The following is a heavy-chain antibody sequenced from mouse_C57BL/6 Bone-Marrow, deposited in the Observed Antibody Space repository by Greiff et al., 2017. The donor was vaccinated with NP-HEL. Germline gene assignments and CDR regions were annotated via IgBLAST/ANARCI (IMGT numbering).Heavy chain of an antibody. Sequence: QVQLKQSGAELARPGASVKMSCKASSYTFTSYTMHWVKQRPGQGLEWIGYINPSSGYTKYNQKFKDKATLTADKSSSTAYMQLSSLTSEDSAVYYCASEGDGYLFAYWGQGTLVTVSA. CDR1: SYTFTSYT. V-gene: IGHV1-4*01. CDR3: ASEGDGYLFAY. D-gene: IGHD2-3*01. J-gene: IGHJ3*01. CDR2: INPSSGYT.